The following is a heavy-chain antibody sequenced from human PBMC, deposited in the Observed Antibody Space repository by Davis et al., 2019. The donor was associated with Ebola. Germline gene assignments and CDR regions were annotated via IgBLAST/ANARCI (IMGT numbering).Heavy chain of an antibody. Sequence: PGGSLRLSCKGSGYSFTSYWIGWVRQMPGKGLEWMGIIYPGDSDTRYSPSFQGQVTISADKSISTAYLQWSSLKASDTAMYYCARPFTYDSSGYYFDYWGQGTLVTVSS. D-gene: IGHD3-22*01. V-gene: IGHV5-51*01. CDR2: IYPGDSDT. J-gene: IGHJ4*02. CDR1: GYSFTSYW. CDR3: ARPFTYDSSGYYFDY.